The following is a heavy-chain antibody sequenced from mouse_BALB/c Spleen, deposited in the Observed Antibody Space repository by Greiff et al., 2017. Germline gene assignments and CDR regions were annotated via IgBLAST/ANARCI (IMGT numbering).Heavy chain of an antibody. J-gene: IGHJ4*01. CDR1: GFNINDYY. CDR2: IDPENGNT. CDR3: ARHGRAMDY. V-gene: IGHV14-1*02. Sequence: VQLQQSGAELVRPGAFLKLSCTASGFNINDYYMHWVKQRPEQGLEWIGWIDPENGNTIYDPKFQGKASITADTSSNTAYLQLSSLTSEDTAVYYCARHGRAMDYWGQGTSVTVSS.